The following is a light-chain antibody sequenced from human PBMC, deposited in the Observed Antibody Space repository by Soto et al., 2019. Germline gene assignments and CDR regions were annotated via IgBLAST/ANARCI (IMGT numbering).Light chain of an antibody. CDR1: QSISSW. V-gene: IGKV1-5*01. J-gene: IGKJ1*01. CDR3: QQYNSYSWT. Sequence: DIQMTQSPSTLSASVGVRITITSRASQSISSWLAWYQQKQGKAPNILIYDAFTLQSGVPSRFSGSGYGTEFNLTISSLQTDDSATYYCQQYNSYSWTFGQGTKVDIK. CDR2: DAF.